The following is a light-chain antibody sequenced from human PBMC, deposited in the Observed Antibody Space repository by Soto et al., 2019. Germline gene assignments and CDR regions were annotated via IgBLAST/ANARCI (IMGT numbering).Light chain of an antibody. CDR3: QQYNSYHT. CDR1: LSISTW. V-gene: IGKV1-5*01. CDR2: DGS. J-gene: IGKJ2*01. Sequence: DIQMTQSPSTLSASVGVRVTITCRASLSISTWLAWYQMKPGKAPKLLIYDGSTLESGVPSRFSGSGSGTEFTLTISSLQPDDFAMYYCQQYNSYHTFGQGTKLE.